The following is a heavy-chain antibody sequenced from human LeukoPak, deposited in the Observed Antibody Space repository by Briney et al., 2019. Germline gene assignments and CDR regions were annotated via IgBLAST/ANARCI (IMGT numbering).Heavy chain of an antibody. V-gene: IGHV3-30*18. J-gene: IGHJ4*02. Sequence: QPGGSLRLSCAASGFTFSSYGMSWVRQAPGKGLEWVAFISYDGGNTDYADSVKGRFTISRDNSKNTLYLQMNSLRAEDTAVYYCAKDSLSYSSGWYNLGYFDYWGQGTLVTVSS. CDR3: AKDSLSYSSGWYNLGYFDY. CDR1: GFTFSSYG. D-gene: IGHD6-19*01. CDR2: ISYDGGNT.